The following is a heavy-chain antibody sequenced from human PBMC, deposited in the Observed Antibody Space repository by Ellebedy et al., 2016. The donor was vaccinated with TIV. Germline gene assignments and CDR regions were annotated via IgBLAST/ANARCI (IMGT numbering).Heavy chain of an antibody. CDR3: TKRAENWRFFDS. V-gene: IGHV3-74*03. J-gene: IGHJ4*02. Sequence: GESLKISCAASGFTFSSYWMHWVRQAPGKELVWVSRISTDGSSTMYADSVKGRFTISRDNAKNTLFLHMHSLRGEDTAVYYCTKRAENWRFFDSWGQGTLVTVSS. CDR2: ISTDGSST. CDR1: GFTFSSYW. D-gene: IGHD2-8*02.